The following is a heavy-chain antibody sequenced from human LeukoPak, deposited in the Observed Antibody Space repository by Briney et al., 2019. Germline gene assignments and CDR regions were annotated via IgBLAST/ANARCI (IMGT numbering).Heavy chain of an antibody. D-gene: IGHD4-11*01. CDR3: ARHHPPGYSKSWYYFDY. Sequence: SETLSLTCSVSGDSISSGRNYWGWIRQPPGKGLEWIGCVYYTGSTNPNPFLKSRVTISVDTSESRVSLRLNSVTAADTAVYYCARHHPPGYSKSWYYFDYWGQGALVTVSS. J-gene: IGHJ4*02. CDR2: VYYTGST. V-gene: IGHV4-61*05. CDR1: GDSISSGRNY.